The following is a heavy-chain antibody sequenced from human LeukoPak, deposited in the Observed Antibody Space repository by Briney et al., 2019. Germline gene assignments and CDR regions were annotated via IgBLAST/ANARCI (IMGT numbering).Heavy chain of an antibody. CDR2: ISGSGGTT. V-gene: IGHV3-23*01. CDR1: GFTFSSYA. J-gene: IGHJ4*02. CDR3: ASSLGIGY. Sequence: PGGSLRLSCAASGFTFSSYAMSWVRQAPGKGLEWVSVISGSGGTTDYAESVKGRFTSSRDNSKNTLYLQMNSLRAEDTAVYYCASSLGIGYWGQGTLVTVSS. D-gene: IGHD7-27*01.